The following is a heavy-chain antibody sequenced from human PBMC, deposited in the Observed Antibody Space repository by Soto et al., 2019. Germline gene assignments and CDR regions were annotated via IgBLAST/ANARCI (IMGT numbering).Heavy chain of an antibody. D-gene: IGHD6-19*01. CDR3: AREHSSGWYWFDP. J-gene: IGHJ5*02. V-gene: IGHV4-59*01. Sequence: SETQSLTCTVADGSISSYYLSWIRKPPGKGLEWIGYIYYSGSTNYNPSLKSRVTISVDTSKNQFSLKLSSVTAADTAVYYCAREHSSGWYWFDPWGQGTLVTVSS. CDR2: IYYSGST. CDR1: DGSISSYY.